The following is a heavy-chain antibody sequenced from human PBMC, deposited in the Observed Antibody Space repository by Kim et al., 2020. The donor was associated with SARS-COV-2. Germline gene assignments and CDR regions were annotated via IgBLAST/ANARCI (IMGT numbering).Heavy chain of an antibody. CDR1: GYTFTSYA. CDR3: ARGTCSGGSCYWFDP. V-gene: IGHV7-4-1*02. D-gene: IGHD2-15*01. CDR2: INTNTGNP. Sequence: ASVKVSCKASGYTFTSYAMNWVRQAPGQGLEWMGWINTNTGNPTYAQGFTGRFVFSLDTSVSTAYLQISSLKAADTAVYYCARGTCSGGSCYWFDPWGQGPLVTVSS. J-gene: IGHJ5*02.